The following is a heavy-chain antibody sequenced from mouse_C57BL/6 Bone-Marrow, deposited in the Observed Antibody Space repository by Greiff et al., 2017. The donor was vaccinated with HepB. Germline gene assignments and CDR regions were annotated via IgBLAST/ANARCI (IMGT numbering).Heavy chain of an antibody. CDR3: ARPGSYSSYVRGAMDY. CDR1: EYEFPSHD. CDR2: INSDGGST. D-gene: IGHD2-5*01. V-gene: IGHV5-2*01. Sequence: EVMLVESGGGLVQPGESLKLSCESNEYEFPSHDMSWVRKTPEKRLELVAAINSDGGSTYYPDTMERRIIITRDTTKKTLYLQMSSLRSEDTALYYCARPGSYSSYVRGAMDYWGQGTSVTVSS. J-gene: IGHJ4*01.